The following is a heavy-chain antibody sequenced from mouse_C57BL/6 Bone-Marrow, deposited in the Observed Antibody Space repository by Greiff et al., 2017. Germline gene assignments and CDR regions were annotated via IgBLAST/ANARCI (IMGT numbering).Heavy chain of an antibody. V-gene: IGHV1-81*01. CDR2: IYPRSGNT. D-gene: IGHD2-13*01. Sequence: QVQLKEPGAELARPGASVKLSCKASGYTFTSYGIRWVKQRTGQGLEWIGEIYPRSGNTNYNEKFKGKATLTADKPSSTAYMELRSLTSEDSAVXCCAGGEGGIFDYWGQGTTLTVSS. CDR3: AGGEGGIFDY. J-gene: IGHJ2*01. CDR1: GYTFTSYG.